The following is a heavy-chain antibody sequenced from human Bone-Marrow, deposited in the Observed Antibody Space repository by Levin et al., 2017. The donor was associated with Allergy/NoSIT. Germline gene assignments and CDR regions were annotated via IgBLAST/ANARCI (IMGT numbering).Heavy chain of an antibody. CDR1: GFTFSNYW. CDR3: ARVRGGTTWVNYWYFDL. D-gene: IGHD1-14*01. V-gene: IGHV3-7*01. Sequence: AGGSLRLSCAASGFTFSNYWMSWVRQAPGKGLEWGANIEHHGREKDYVDSVEGRFSISRDNANNSLYLQINTLRDDDTAVYYCARVRGGTTWVNYWYFDLWGRGTLVTVSS. J-gene: IGHJ2*01. CDR2: IEHHGREK.